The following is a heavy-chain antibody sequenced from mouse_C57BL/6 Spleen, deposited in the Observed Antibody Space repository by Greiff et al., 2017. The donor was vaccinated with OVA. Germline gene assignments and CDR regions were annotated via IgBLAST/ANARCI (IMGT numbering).Heavy chain of an antibody. V-gene: IGHV3-6*01. J-gene: IGHJ2*01. Sequence: EVQLQESGPGLVKPSQSLSLTCSVTGYSITSGYYWNWIRQFPGNKLEWMGYISYDGSNNYNPSLKNRISITRDTSKNQFFLKLNSVTTEDTATYYCAGSTDFDYWGQGTTLTVSS. CDR1: GYSITSGYY. CDR2: ISYDGSN. CDR3: AGSTDFDY. D-gene: IGHD1-1*01.